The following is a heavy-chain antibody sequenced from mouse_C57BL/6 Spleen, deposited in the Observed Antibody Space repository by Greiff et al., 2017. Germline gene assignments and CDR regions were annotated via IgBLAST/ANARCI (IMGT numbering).Heavy chain of an antibody. V-gene: IGHV10-1*01. J-gene: IGHJ4*01. CDR1: GFSFNTYA. CDR2: IRSKSNNYAT. D-gene: IGHD2-12*01. Sequence: EVQLVESGGGLVQPKGSLKLSCAASGFSFNTYAMNWVRQAPGKGLEWVARIRSKSNNYATYYADSVKDRFTISRDDSESMLYLQMNNLKTEDTAMYYCVRRAYYSEPYAMDYWGQGTSVTVSS. CDR3: VRRAYYSEPYAMDY.